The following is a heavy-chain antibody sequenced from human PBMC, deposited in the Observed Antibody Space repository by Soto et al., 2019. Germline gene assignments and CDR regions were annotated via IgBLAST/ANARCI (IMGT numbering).Heavy chain of an antibody. CDR1: GDSVSANSAA. CDR2: TYYRSKWNY. J-gene: IGHJ6*02. V-gene: IGHV6-1*01. D-gene: IGHD6-6*01. Sequence: SQTLSLTCAISGDSVSANSAAWNWIRQSPSRGLERLGRTYYRSKWNYDYAESVKSRMTITPDTSNNQFSLQLNSVTPEDTAVYYCVRQPLATLALGGMDVWGQGTTVAVSS. CDR3: VRQPLATLALGGMDV.